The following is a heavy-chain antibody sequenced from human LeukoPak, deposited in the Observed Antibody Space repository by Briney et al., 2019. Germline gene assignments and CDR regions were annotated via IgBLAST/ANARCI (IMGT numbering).Heavy chain of an antibody. CDR2: ISSSSTHT. D-gene: IGHD1-1*01. Sequence: SGGSLRLSCAASGFTFSDYYMSWIRQAPGKGLEWLSYISSSSTHTNYADSVKGRFTISRDDAKNSLFLQVNSLRAEDTAVYYCARMLRSGTTWFDYWGQGALVTVSS. V-gene: IGHV3-11*03. J-gene: IGHJ4*02. CDR3: ARMLRSGTTWFDY. CDR1: GFTFSDYY.